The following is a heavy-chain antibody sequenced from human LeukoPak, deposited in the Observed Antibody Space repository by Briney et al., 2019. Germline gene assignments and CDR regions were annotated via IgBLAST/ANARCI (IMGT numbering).Heavy chain of an antibody. V-gene: IGHV6-1*01. CDR3: ARGGQGDGYSADEAFDV. CDR1: GDSVFSNSS. CDR2: TYYRSNWYN. D-gene: IGHD5-18*01. Sequence: SRTLSLTCAISGDSVFSNSSWNWIRQSPSRGLEWLGRTYYRSNWYNDYVLSVKSRININPDTSKNQFSLQLNSVTPEDTAVYYCARGGQGDGYSADEAFDVWGQGTMVTVS. J-gene: IGHJ3*01.